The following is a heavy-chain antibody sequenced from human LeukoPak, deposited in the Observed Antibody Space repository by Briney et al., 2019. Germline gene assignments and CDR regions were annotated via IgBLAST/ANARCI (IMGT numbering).Heavy chain of an antibody. CDR2: INSDSSLM. J-gene: IGHJ4*02. Sequence: GGSLRLSCAASGFTFSSYSMNWVRQAPGKGLEWVSSINSDSSLMYYAESVKGRFTISRDNARNSLYLQMNSLRPEDPALYYCIRDLFDDYSLDYWGEGALVTVSS. V-gene: IGHV3-21*01. CDR1: GFTFSSYS. D-gene: IGHD4-11*01. CDR3: IRDLFDDYSLDY.